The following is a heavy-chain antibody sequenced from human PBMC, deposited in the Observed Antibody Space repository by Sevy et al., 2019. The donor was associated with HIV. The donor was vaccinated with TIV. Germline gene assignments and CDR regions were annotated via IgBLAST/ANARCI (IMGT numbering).Heavy chain of an antibody. J-gene: IGHJ3*02. CDR2: IRYDGSSK. D-gene: IGHD6-25*01. CDR1: GFTFSSYG. Sequence: GGSLRLSCAASGFTFSSYGMHWVRQAPGKGLEWVAVIRYDGSSKYYSDSVKGRFPISRDNSKNTLYLQMNSLRAEAAAVYYCARSLADTGAFDIWGQGTLVTVSS. V-gene: IGHV3-33*01. CDR3: ARSLADTGAFDI.